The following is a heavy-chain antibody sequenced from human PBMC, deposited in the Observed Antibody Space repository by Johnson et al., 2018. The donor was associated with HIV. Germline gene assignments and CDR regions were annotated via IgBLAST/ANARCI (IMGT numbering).Heavy chain of an antibody. CDR3: ARPPGSTWNSAAFDI. J-gene: IGHJ3*02. Sequence: QVQLVESGGGLVKPGGSLRLSCAASGFTFSDYYMSWVRQAPGAGLEWGSYISSSGSALYYAASVKGRFTRSRDTAKNSMFLQMNSRRADDTAVYYCARPPGSTWNSAAFDIWGQGTMVTVSS. CDR1: GFTFSDYY. CDR2: ISSSGSAL. V-gene: IGHV3-11*01. D-gene: IGHD6-13*01.